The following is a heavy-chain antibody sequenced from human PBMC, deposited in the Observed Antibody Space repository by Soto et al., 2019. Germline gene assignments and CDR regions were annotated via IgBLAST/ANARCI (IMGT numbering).Heavy chain of an antibody. CDR2: INSEGTGT. J-gene: IGHJ4*02. CDR1: GFTFSSYW. CDR3: VRDYDSTGYNSDX. V-gene: IGHV3-74*01. D-gene: IGHD3-22*01. Sequence: WGSLRLSCAASGFTFSSYWMHWVRQVPGKGLVWVSRINSEGTGTIYADSVKVRFTISRDNAKNTLYLQMNSLRAEDTAVYYCVRDYDSTGYNSDXWCQGTQVTVSX.